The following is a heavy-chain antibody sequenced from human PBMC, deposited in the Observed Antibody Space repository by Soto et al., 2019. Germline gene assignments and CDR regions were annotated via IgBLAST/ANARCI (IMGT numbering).Heavy chain of an antibody. D-gene: IGHD1-26*01. J-gene: IGHJ6*02. CDR2: IYYSGST. CDR1: GGSISSYY. CDR3: ARVTGGSYYYCGMDV. Sequence: QVQLQESGPGLVKPSETLSLTCTVSGGSISSYYWSWIRQPPGKGLEWIGYIYYSGSTNYRPSLKSRVPMSVDTSKNQFSLRLSSVTAAGTAVYYCARVTGGSYYYCGMDVWGQGTTVTVSS. V-gene: IGHV4-59*01.